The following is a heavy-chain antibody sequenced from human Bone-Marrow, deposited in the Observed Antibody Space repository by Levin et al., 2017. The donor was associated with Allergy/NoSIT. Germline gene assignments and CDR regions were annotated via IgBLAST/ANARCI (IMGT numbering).Heavy chain of an antibody. J-gene: IGHJ4*02. CDR3: ARDGIGELLGGFEF. CDR2: INWNSGSI. Sequence: PGGSLRLSCAASGFTFDNYAMHWVRQAPGKGLEWVSGINWNSGSIVYAESVRGRFTNSRDNAKNSLYLQMSSLRAEDTAFYYCARDGIGELLGGFEFWGQGALVTVSS. D-gene: IGHD3-10*01. CDR1: GFTFDNYA. V-gene: IGHV3-9*01.